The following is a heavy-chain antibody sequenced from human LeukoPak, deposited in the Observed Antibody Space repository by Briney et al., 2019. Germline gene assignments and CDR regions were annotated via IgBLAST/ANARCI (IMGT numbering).Heavy chain of an antibody. CDR1: GYTFTSYG. V-gene: IGHV1-18*01. J-gene: IGHJ5*02. CDR2: ISAYNGNT. Sequence: GASVKVSCKASGYTFTSYGISWVRQAPGQGLEWMGWISAYNGNTNYAQKLQGRLTLTQDTSTSTVYMELRGLTPDDTAVYYCARPLFCAFDNCGYWLDPWGPGTLVTVSS. D-gene: IGHD1-20*01. CDR3: ARPLFCAFDNCGYWLDP.